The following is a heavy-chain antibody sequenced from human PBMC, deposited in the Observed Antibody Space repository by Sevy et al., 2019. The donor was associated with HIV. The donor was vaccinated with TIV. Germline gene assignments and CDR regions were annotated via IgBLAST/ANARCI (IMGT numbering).Heavy chain of an antibody. CDR1: GFTFSSYA. D-gene: IGHD2-15*01. J-gene: IGHJ6*02. Sequence: GGSLRLSCTASGFTFSSYAMSWVRQAPGKGLEWVSSISGSGRYTYYADSVEGRFTISRDNSKNTLYVQMNSLRAEDTAVYYCAKGFCSGGTCPRDYYYYGMGVWGQGTTVTVSS. V-gene: IGHV3-23*01. CDR2: ISGSGRYT. CDR3: AKGFCSGGTCPRDYYYYGMGV.